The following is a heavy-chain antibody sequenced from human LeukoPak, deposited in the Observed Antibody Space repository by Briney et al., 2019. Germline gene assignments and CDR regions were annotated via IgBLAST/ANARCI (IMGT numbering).Heavy chain of an antibody. Sequence: PGGSLRLSCAASGFTFSSYGMHWVRQAPGKGLEWVAVIWYDGSNKYYADSVKGRFTISRDNSKNTLYLQMNSLRAEDTAVYYCARDFSRQLAPYWYFDLWGRGTLVTVSS. V-gene: IGHV3-33*01. J-gene: IGHJ2*01. CDR2: IWYDGSNK. CDR1: GFTFSSYG. D-gene: IGHD6-13*01. CDR3: ARDFSRQLAPYWYFDL.